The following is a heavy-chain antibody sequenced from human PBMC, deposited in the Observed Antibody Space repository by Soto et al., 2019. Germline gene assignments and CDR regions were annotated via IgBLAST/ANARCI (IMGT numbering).Heavy chain of an antibody. J-gene: IGHJ3*01. Sequence: GRSLRLSWAASGFTFSSYWMHWVRQAPGKGMVWVARINSDGSTTTYADSVKGRFTISRDNAKNSLYPQMNGLRAEDTAVYYCARDQLYYNDFSGRPLNAFDVWGQGTMVTVSS. D-gene: IGHD3-22*01. V-gene: IGHV3-74*01. CDR1: GFTFSSYW. CDR3: ARDQLYYNDFSGRPLNAFDV. CDR2: INSDGSTT.